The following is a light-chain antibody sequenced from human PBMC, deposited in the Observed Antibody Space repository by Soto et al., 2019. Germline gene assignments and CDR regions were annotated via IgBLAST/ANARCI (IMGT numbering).Light chain of an antibody. J-gene: IGLJ3*02. CDR2: GGN. V-gene: IGLV1-40*01. CDR1: SSNIGAGFD. CDR3: QAFDTSLSVSL. Sequence: QAVVTQPPSVSGAPGQTVTISCTGSSSNIGAGFDVYWYQQIPGTAPKLLIYGGNNRPSGVPDRFSASKSGASGSLVITRLQTEDGGDYHCQAFDTSLSVSLFGGGTKLTVL.